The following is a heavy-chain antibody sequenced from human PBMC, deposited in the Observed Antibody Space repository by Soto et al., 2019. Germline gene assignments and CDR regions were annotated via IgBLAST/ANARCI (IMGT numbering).Heavy chain of an antibody. CDR1: GFSFDDYA. V-gene: IGHV3-9*01. Sequence: EVQLVESGGGVVQPGRSLRLSCAGSGFSFDDYAMYWVRQVPGAGLEWVAGISWSSGNIAHADSVKGRFIISRDNDKSSLYLQMNSLRSDDTALYFCARGGSGALTSAAGTTNWFDPGGQGTLVIVSS. J-gene: IGHJ5*02. CDR2: ISWSSGNI. CDR3: ARGGSGALTSAAGTTNWFDP. D-gene: IGHD6-13*01.